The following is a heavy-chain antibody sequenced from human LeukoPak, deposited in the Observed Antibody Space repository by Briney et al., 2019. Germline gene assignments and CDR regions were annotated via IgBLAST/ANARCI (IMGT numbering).Heavy chain of an antibody. CDR3: ARDREQWFDSTYYYYYGMDV. Sequence: PGGSLRLSCAASGFTFSSYGMHWVRQAPGKGLEWVAVIWYDGSNKYYADSVKGRFTISRDNSENTLYLQMNSLRAEDTAVYYCARDREQWFDSTYYYYYGMDVWGQGTTVTVSS. D-gene: IGHD6-19*01. CDR2: IWYDGSNK. V-gene: IGHV3-33*01. J-gene: IGHJ6*02. CDR1: GFTFSSYG.